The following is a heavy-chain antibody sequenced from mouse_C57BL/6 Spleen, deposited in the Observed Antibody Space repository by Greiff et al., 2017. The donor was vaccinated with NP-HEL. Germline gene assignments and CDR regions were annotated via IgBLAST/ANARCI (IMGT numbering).Heavy chain of an antibody. CDR2: INPSSGYT. Sequence: QVQLQQSGAELARPGASVKMSCKASGYTFTSYTMHWVKQRPGQGLEWIGYINPSSGYTKYNQKFKDKATLTADKSSSTAYMQLSSLTSEDSAVYDCALYDGYYPGVYAMDYWGQGTSVTVSS. V-gene: IGHV1-4*01. D-gene: IGHD2-3*01. J-gene: IGHJ4*01. CDR1: GYTFTSYT. CDR3: ALYDGYYPGVYAMDY.